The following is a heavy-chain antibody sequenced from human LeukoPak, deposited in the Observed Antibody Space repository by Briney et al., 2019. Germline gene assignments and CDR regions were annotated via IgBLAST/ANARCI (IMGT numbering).Heavy chain of an antibody. D-gene: IGHD3-22*01. CDR3: ATTYDSSGYYGY. V-gene: IGHV4-39*01. J-gene: IGHJ4*02. Sequence: SETLSLTCTVSGGSISSSSYYWGWIRQPPGKGLEWIGSIYYSRSTYYNPSLKSRVTISVDTSKNQFSLKLSPVTAADTAVYYCATTYDSSGYYGYWGQGTLVTISS. CDR2: IYYSRST. CDR1: GGSISSSSYY.